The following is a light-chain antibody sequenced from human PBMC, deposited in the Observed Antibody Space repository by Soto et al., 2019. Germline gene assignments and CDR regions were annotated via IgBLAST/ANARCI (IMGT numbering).Light chain of an antibody. CDR1: QSMSIY. CDR2: EAS. CDR3: QQSYSTPT. J-gene: IGKJ1*01. Sequence: DIQLTQSPSSLSASVGDRVTMTCRARQSMSIYLNWYQHKPGKAPKLLIFEASSLQSGVTSRFSGSGSGTDFTLTISSLQLEDIATYYCQQSYSTPTFGQGTTVEIK. V-gene: IGKV1-39*01.